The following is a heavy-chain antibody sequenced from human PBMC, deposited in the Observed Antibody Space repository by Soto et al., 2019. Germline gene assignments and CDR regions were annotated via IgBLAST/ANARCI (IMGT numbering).Heavy chain of an antibody. CDR1: ADTFTSYY. CDR2: INPNGGST. CDR3: ARGTDGYNDYYYGMDV. J-gene: IGHJ6*02. Sequence: ASVKVSCKAPADTFTSYYIHWVRQAPGHGLEWMGIINPNGGSTRFAQTFQGRITMTTDTSTSTVYMELRSLRSEDTAVYYCARGTDGYNDYYYGMDVWGQGTTVTVSS. V-gene: IGHV1-46*01. D-gene: IGHD5-12*01.